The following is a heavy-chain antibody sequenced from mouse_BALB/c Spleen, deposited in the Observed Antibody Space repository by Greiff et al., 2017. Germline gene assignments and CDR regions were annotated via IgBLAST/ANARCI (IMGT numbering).Heavy chain of an antibody. V-gene: IGHV5-17*02. CDR3: ARSGPLYDFYAMDY. Sequence: EVKLQESGGGLVQPGGSRKLSCAASGFTFSSFGMHWVRQAPEKGLEWVAYISSGSSTIYYADTVKGRFTISRDNPKNTLFLQMTSLRSEDTAMYYCARSGPLYDFYAMDYWGQGTSVTVSS. J-gene: IGHJ4*01. CDR1: GFTFSSFG. CDR2: ISSGSSTI. D-gene: IGHD2-14*01.